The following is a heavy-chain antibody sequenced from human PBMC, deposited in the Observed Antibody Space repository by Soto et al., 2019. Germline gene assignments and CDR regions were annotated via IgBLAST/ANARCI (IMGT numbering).Heavy chain of an antibody. CDR3: ARVGSSGWSPDY. CDR2: IFYTGST. CDR1: GGSISGHY. V-gene: IGHV4-59*11. D-gene: IGHD6-19*01. J-gene: IGHJ4*02. Sequence: TLSLTCTVSGGSISGHYWIWIRQSPGKGLEWIGYIFYTGSTNYNPSLKSRVTLSADTSKNQFFLRLTSVTPADTAVYYCARVGSSGWSPDYWGQGTLVTVSS.